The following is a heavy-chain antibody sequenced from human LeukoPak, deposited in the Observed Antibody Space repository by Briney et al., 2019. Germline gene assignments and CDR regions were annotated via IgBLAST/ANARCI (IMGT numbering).Heavy chain of an antibody. CDR3: ARHTTYGGNSAFEY. J-gene: IGHJ4*02. CDR1: GGSXXSXY. D-gene: IGHD4-17*01. CDR2: IYYSGTT. Sequence: TLSLTXXXXGGSXXSXYWSWIRQPPGKGLEWIGYIYYSGTTNYNPSLKSRVTISVDTSKTQFSLKLSSVSAADTAVYYCARHTTYGGNSAFEYWGQGTLVTVSS. V-gene: IGHV4-59*08.